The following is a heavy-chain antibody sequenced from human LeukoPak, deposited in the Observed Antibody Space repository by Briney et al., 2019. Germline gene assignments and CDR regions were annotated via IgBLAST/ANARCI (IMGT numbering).Heavy chain of an antibody. J-gene: IGHJ5*02. D-gene: IGHD4-17*01. Sequence: SVKGRFTISRDNAKNSLYLQMNSLRAEDTAVYYCARGRNYGDYVPKDWFDPWGQGTLVTVSS. V-gene: IGHV3-21*01. CDR3: ARGRNYGDYVPKDWFDP.